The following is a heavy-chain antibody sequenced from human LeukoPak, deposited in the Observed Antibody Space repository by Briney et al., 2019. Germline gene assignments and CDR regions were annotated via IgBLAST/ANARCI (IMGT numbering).Heavy chain of an antibody. D-gene: IGHD3-10*01. J-gene: IGHJ4*02. V-gene: IGHV3-30*18. CDR1: GFTFSSYG. CDR3: ANGELLWFGELSGY. CDR2: ISYDGSNK. Sequence: PGGSLRLSCAASGFTFSSYGMHWVRQAPGKGLEWVAVISYDGSNKYYADSVKGRFTISRDNSKNTLYLQMNSLRAEDTAVYYCANGELLWFGELSGYWGQGTLVTVSS.